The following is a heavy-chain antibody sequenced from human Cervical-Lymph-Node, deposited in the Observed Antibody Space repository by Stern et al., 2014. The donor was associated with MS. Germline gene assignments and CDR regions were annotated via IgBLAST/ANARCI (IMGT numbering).Heavy chain of an antibody. Sequence: QVTLRESGPTLVKPTQTLTLTCTFSGFSLSTTNVGVGWIRQPPGKALEWIALIYWDDDKRYSPSLKSRLTITKDTSKNQVVLTMTNMDPVDTATYYCAHKGGGYDTWGQGTLVTVSS. CDR1: GFSLSTTNVG. CDR3: AHKGGGYDT. CDR2: IYWDDDK. D-gene: IGHD5-12*01. J-gene: IGHJ5*02. V-gene: IGHV2-5*02.